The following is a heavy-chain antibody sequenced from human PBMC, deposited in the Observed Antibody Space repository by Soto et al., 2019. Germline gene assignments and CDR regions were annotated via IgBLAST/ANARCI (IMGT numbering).Heavy chain of an antibody. V-gene: IGHV3-23*01. CDR1: GFTFSSYA. CDR2: VSLGGST. J-gene: IGHJ4*02. CDR3: AKRRGAGGHFDY. D-gene: IGHD2-15*01. Sequence: DVQLLESGGGLVQPEGSLRLSCAASGFTFSSYAMGWVRQGPGKGLEWVAVVSLGGSTHYAESVSGRFTISRDNSKNTLSLQMNSLPAEDRAVYFCAKRRGAGGHFDYWGQGVLVTVSS.